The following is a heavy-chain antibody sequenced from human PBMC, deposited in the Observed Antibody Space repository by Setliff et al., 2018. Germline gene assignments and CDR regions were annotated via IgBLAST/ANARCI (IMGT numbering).Heavy chain of an antibody. CDR1: GGSISSSY. CDR2: IYSSGST. V-gene: IGHV4-59*01. J-gene: IGHJ6*03. CDR3: ARVLGYNGYGNYYIYYFMDV. Sequence: PSETLSLTCTVSGGSISSSYWSWIRQPPGKGLEWIGYIYSSGSTNNNPSLKSRATISVDTSKNQFSLKLSSVTAADTAVYYCARVLGYNGYGNYYIYYFMDVWGKGTTVTVSS. D-gene: IGHD5-12*01.